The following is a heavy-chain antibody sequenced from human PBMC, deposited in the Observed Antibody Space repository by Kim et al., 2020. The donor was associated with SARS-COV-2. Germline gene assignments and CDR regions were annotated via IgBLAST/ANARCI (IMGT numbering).Heavy chain of an antibody. Sequence: GGSLRLSCAASGFTFSSYAMHWVRQAPGKGLEYVSAISSNGGSTYYADSVKGRFTISRDNSKNTLYLQMGSLRAEDMAVYYCARGSYGDYPDDAFDIWGQGTMVTVSS. D-gene: IGHD4-17*01. V-gene: IGHV3-64*02. CDR1: GFTFSSYA. CDR2: ISSNGGST. CDR3: ARGSYGDYPDDAFDI. J-gene: IGHJ3*02.